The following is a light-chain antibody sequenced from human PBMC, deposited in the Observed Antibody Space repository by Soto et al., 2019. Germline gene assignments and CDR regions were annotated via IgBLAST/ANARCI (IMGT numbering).Light chain of an antibody. CDR3: QQYGSSPPIT. V-gene: IGKV3-20*01. CDR1: LSISSSY. Sequence: EIVLTQSPGTLSLSPGERATLSCRASLSISSSYLAWYQQKLGQAPRLLIYGASSRATGIPDRFSGSGSGTDFTLTISRLEPEDFAVYYCQQYGSSPPITFDQGTRLEIK. CDR2: GAS. J-gene: IGKJ5*01.